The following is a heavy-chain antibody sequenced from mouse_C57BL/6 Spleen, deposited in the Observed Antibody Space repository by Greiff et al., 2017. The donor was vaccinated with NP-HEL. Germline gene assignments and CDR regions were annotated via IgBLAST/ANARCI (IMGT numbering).Heavy chain of an antibody. J-gene: IGHJ2*01. CDR3: ATGGDGSSYYFDY. D-gene: IGHD1-1*01. CDR2: IYPRSGNT. Sequence: QVHVKQSGAELARPGASVKLSCKASGYTFTSYGISWVKQRTGQGLEWIGEIYPRSGNTYYNEKFKGKATLTADKSSSTAYMELRSLTSEDSAVYFCATGGDGSSYYFDYWGQGTTLTVSS. CDR1: GYTFTSYG. V-gene: IGHV1-81*01.